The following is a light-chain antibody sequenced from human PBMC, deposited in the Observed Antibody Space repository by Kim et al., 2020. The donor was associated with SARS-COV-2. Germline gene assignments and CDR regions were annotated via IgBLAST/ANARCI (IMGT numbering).Light chain of an antibody. CDR3: QQRYSWPPLT. CDR2: DAS. CDR1: QSVTHH. Sequence: EIVLTQSPATLSLSPGERATLSCRASQSVTHHLAWYQQKRGQAPRLLIYDASNRATGIPARFSGSGSGTDFNLTINSLEPEDFAVYYCQQRYSWPPLTFGGGTKLEI. J-gene: IGKJ4*01. V-gene: IGKV3-11*01.